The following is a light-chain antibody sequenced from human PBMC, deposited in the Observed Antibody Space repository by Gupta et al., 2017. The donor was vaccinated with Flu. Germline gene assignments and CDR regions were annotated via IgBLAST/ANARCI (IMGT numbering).Light chain of an antibody. CDR2: NND. Sequence: QSVLTQPPSASGTPGQRVTISCSGSSSNIGSNVVNWYQQLPGTAPKVLIYNNDQWASGVPDRFSGSKSGNSASLAISGLQSEDEADYYCAVWDDSLNGYVFGTGTKVTVL. J-gene: IGLJ1*01. CDR3: AVWDDSLNGYV. V-gene: IGLV1-44*01. CDR1: SSNIGSNV.